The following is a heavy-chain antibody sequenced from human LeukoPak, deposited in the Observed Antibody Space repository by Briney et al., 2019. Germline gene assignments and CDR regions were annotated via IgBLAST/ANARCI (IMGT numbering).Heavy chain of an antibody. CDR2: ISDSGGST. J-gene: IGHJ6*02. V-gene: IGHV3-64D*09. CDR3: VRGYSFGPYGMDV. Sequence: ETLSLTCTVSGGSISSSSYYWGWVRQAPGKGLEYVSAISDSGGSTYYADSVKGRFTISRDNSKNTLYLQMSSLRAEDTAVYFCVRGYSFGPYGMDVWGQGTTVTVSS. CDR1: GGSISSSSYY. D-gene: IGHD2-15*01.